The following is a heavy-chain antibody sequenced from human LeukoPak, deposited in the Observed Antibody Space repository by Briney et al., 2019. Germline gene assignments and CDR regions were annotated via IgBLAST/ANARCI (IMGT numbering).Heavy chain of an antibody. J-gene: IGHJ5*02. CDR1: GYTFTSYG. Sequence: ASVTVSFKASGYTFTSYGISWVRQAPGQGLEWMGWISAYNGNTNYAQKLQGRVTMTTDTSTSTAYMELRSLRSDDTAVYYCARDRGYSSSSWFDPWGQGTLVTVSS. CDR2: ISAYNGNT. D-gene: IGHD6-6*01. CDR3: ARDRGYSSSSWFDP. V-gene: IGHV1-18*01.